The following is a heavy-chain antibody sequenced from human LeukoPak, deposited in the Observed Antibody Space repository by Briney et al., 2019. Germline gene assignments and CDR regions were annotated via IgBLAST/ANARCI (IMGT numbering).Heavy chain of an antibody. CDR3: ARLRGHYYDSSGYHIDY. D-gene: IGHD3-22*01. CDR1: GGSISSSSYY. CDR2: IYYSGST. J-gene: IGHJ4*02. V-gene: IGHV4-39*01. Sequence: SETLSLTCTVSGGSISSSSYYLGWIREPPGKGLEWIVSIYYSGSTYYNPSLKSRVTISVDTSKNQFSLKLSSVTAADTAVYYCARLRGHYYDSSGYHIDYWGQGTLVTVSS.